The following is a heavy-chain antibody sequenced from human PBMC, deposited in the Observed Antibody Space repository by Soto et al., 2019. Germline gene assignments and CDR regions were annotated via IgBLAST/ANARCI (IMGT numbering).Heavy chain of an antibody. CDR1: GYTFTSYG. Sequence: GSSVKVSCKAAGYTFTSYGISWVRQAPRQGLEWMGWISAYNGNTNYAQKLQGRVTMTTDTSTSTAYMELRSLRSDDTAVYYCARDVYSRSWYFLHEWSDDYHYGMDVWSQGTTV. CDR3: ARDVYSRSWYFLHEWSDDYHYGMDV. V-gene: IGHV1-18*04. J-gene: IGHJ6*02. D-gene: IGHD6-13*01. CDR2: ISAYNGNT.